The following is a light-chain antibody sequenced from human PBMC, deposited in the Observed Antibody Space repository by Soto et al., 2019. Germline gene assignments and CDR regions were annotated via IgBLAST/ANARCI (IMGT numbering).Light chain of an antibody. Sequence: EIVLTPSPATLSLSPGERATLSCRASQSVSSYLAWYQQKPGQAPRLLIYDASNRATGIPARFSGSGSGTDFTLTISSLEPEDLAVYYCQQRSNWPSITVGQGTRLEIK. V-gene: IGKV3-11*01. CDR2: DAS. J-gene: IGKJ5*01. CDR3: QQRSNWPSIT. CDR1: QSVSSY.